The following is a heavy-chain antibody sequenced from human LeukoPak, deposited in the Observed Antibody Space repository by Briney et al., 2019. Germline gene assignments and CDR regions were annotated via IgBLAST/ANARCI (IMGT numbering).Heavy chain of an antibody. CDR1: GYTFTSYD. CDR3: ARLQWLVGAYFDY. Sequence: ASVKVSCKASGYTFTSYDINWVRQATGQGLEWMGWMNPNSGNTGYAQKFQGRVTMTRNTSISTAYMELSSLRSEDTAVYYCARLQWLVGAYFDYWGQGTLVTVSS. V-gene: IGHV1-8*01. J-gene: IGHJ4*02. D-gene: IGHD6-19*01. CDR2: MNPNSGNT.